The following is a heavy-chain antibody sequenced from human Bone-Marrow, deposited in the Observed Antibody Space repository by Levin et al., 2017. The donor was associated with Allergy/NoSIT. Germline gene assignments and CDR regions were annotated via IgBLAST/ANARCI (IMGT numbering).Heavy chain of an antibody. J-gene: IGHJ4*02. D-gene: IGHD2-2*01. CDR3: AKDSKRFDY. CDR2: ISYDGSNK. CDR1: GFTFSSYG. V-gene: IGHV3-30*18. Sequence: PGGSLRLSCAASGFTFSSYGMHWVRQAPGKGLEWVAVISYDGSNKYYADSVKGRFTISRDNSKNTLYLQMNSLRAEDTAVYYCAKDSKRFDYWGQGTLVTVSS.